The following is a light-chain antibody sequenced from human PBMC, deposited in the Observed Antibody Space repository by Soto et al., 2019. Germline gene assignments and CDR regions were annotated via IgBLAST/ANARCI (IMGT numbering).Light chain of an antibody. CDR1: QSISSS. V-gene: IGKV1-5*01. CDR3: QQYNSFPFT. J-gene: IGKJ3*01. Sequence: DIQMTQSPSSLSASVGDIVTVTCRASQSISSSLAWYQQKPGKAPKLLIYDASSLESGVPSRFSGSGSGTELTLTISSLQPDDFATYYCQQYNSFPFTFGPGTKVDIK. CDR2: DAS.